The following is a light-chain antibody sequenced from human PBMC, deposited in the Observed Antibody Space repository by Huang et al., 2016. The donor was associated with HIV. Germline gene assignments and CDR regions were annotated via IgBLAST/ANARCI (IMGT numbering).Light chain of an antibody. CDR1: QTITTY. Sequence: DIQMTQSPSSLSASVGDRVTITCRASQTITTYLSWYQQKPGKAPKLRIYGASSLHSGVPSRFSGSGSGTDFTLTISSLQPEDFATYYCQQSYFTPLTFGGGTRLEIK. V-gene: IGKV1-39*01. CDR2: GAS. CDR3: QQSYFTPLT. J-gene: IGKJ4*01.